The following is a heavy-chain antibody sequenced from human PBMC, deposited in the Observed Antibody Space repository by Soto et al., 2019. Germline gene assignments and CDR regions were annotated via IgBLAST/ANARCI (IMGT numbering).Heavy chain of an antibody. CDR3: PRTHFYEPDGVFDYFDF. V-gene: IGHV1-69*13. CDR1: GCLFNRST. CDR2: ITASLRTT. D-gene: IGHD3-22*01. Sequence: AVKVSCKASGCLFNRSTLFWVRQAPGQGLEWMGGITASLRTTQQAPKSQGRVTISADESPATAYLELSSLRSEDTAVYYCPRTHFYEPDGVFDYFDFWGHGTLVTVSS. J-gene: IGHJ4*01.